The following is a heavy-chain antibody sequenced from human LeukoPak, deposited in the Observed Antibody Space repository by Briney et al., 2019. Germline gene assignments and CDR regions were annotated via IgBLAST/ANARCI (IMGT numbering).Heavy chain of an antibody. CDR1: GGSISSFY. CDR2: IYYSGST. D-gene: IGHD1-26*01. V-gene: IGHV4-59*08. Sequence: SETLSLTCTVSGGSISSFYWGWIRQPPWKGLEWIGYIYYSGSTNYNPSLKSRVTISVDTSKNQFSLMMTSVTAADTAVYYCARGMGSPDYWGQGTLVTVSS. CDR3: ARGMGSPDY. J-gene: IGHJ4*02.